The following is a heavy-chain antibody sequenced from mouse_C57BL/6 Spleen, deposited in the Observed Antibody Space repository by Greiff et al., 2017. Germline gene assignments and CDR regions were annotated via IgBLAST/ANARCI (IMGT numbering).Heavy chain of an antibody. CDR2: IDPETGGT. CDR1: GYTFTDYE. J-gene: IGHJ1*03. V-gene: IGHV1-15*01. Sequence: VQGVESGAELVRPGASVTLSCKASGYTFTDYEMHWVKQTPVHGLEWIGAIDPETGGTAYNQKFKGKAILTADKSSSTAYMELRSLTSEDSAVYYCTRRGYYYGSYWYFDVWGTGTTVTVSS. D-gene: IGHD1-1*01. CDR3: TRRGYYYGSYWYFDV.